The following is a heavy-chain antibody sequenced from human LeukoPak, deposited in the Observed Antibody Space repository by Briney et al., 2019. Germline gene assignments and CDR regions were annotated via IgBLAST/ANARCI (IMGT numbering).Heavy chain of an antibody. CDR2: ISWDGGST. CDR3: AKGPLIEVAGTTWDY. J-gene: IGHJ4*02. Sequence: GGSLRLSCAASGFTFDDYAMHWVRQAPGKGLEWVSLISWDGGSTYYADSVKGRFTISRDNSKNTLYLQMNSLRAEDTAVYYCAKGPLIEVAGTTWDYWGQGTLLTVSS. V-gene: IGHV3-43D*03. D-gene: IGHD6-19*01. CDR1: GFTFDDYA.